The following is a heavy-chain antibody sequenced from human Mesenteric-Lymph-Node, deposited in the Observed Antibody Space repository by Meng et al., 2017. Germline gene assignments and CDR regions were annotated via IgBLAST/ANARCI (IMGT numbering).Heavy chain of an antibody. D-gene: IGHD2-15*01. CDR1: GGSFSDYY. J-gene: IGHJ4*01. Sequence: QVQLKTWGAGLLQPSHTLSLTCVVYGGSFSDYYWHWIRQAPGKGLEWIGEINYRGTSHYNPSLKSRVTVSVDTSKNQFSLNLSSVTAADAAVYYCLLAVVDRTNTFNYWGHGTLVTVSS. V-gene: IGHV4-34*02. CDR2: INYRGTS. CDR3: LLAVVDRTNTFNY.